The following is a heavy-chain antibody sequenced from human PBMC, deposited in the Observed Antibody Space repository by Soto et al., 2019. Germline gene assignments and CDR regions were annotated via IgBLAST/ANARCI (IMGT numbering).Heavy chain of an antibody. V-gene: IGHV3-30*03. J-gene: IGHJ2*01. D-gene: IGHD2-2*01. Sequence: QVQLVESGGGVVQPGRSLGLSCAASGFTFNTYGMHWVRQAPGKGLEWVAAISYDDVNKYYADSVKGRFTISRDNSKNXRYVQMNSLKPEDTAVYYCARSPQPTRGIHWYFDFWGRGILVAVSS. CDR3: ARSPQPTRGIHWYFDF. CDR2: ISYDDVNK. CDR1: GFTFNTYG.